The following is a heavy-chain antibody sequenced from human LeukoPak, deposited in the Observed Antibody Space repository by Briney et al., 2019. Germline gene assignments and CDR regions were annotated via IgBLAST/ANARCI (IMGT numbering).Heavy chain of an antibody. D-gene: IGHD5-12*01. Sequence: PSETLSLTCTVSGDSISSYYWSWIRQPAGKGLEWIGRIHPSGSTNYNPSLKSRVTLSVDTSKNQFSLRLTSVTAADTAIYYCARDGRSGYEDLWGPGTLVTVSS. V-gene: IGHV4-4*07. CDR3: ARDGRSGYEDL. CDR1: GDSISSYY. J-gene: IGHJ5*02. CDR2: IHPSGST.